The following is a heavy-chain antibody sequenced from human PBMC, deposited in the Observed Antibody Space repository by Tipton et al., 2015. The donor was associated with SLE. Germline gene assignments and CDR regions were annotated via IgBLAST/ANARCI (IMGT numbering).Heavy chain of an antibody. D-gene: IGHD3-10*01. V-gene: IGHV3-48*03. CDR3: TRDLGSYAFDI. J-gene: IGHJ3*02. CDR1: GFTFSSYE. Sequence: SGFTFSSYEMNWVRQAPGKGLEWVSYISVSGTIIYYADSVKGRFTISRDNAKNSLYLQMNSLRAEDTAVYYCTRDLGSYAFDIWGQGAMVTVSS. CDR2: ISVSGTII.